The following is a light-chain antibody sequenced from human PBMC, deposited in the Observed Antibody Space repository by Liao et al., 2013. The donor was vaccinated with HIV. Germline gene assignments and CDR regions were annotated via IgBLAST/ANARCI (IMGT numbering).Light chain of an antibody. Sequence: SYELTQPPSVSVSPGQTASITCSGDELGDKYACWYQQKPGQSPVLVIYQDSKRPSGIPERFSGSTSGNTTTLTISRIEAGDEADYYCQVWDSSSDQVVFGGGTKLTVL. CDR3: QVWDSSSDQVV. V-gene: IGLV3-1*01. CDR1: ELGDKY. CDR2: QDS. J-gene: IGLJ2*01.